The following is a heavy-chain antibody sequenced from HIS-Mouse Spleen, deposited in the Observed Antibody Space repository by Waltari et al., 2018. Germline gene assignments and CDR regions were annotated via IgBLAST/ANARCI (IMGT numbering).Heavy chain of an antibody. V-gene: IGHV4-34*01. D-gene: IGHD2-2*01. J-gene: IGHJ6*02. CDR1: GGSFSGYY. Sequence: QVQLQQWGAGLLKPSETLSLTCAVYGGSFSGYYWSWIRQPPGKGLEWIGESNHSGSTNYNPSLKSRVTISVDTSKNQFSLKLSSVTAADTAVYYCARRCSSTSCYYYYGMDVWGQGTTVTVSS. CDR3: ARRCSSTSCYYYYGMDV. CDR2: SNHSGST.